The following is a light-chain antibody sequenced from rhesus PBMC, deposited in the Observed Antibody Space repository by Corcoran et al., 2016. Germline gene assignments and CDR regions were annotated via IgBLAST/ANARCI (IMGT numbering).Light chain of an antibody. CDR2: RTS. CDR1: QGIRNW. J-gene: IGKJ3*01. V-gene: IGKV1-69*01. Sequence: DIQMTQSPSSLSASVGDRVTITCRASQGIRNWLTWYQQKPGKAPKLLIYRTSTLETGVPSRFSGSGSWTDFTLTITSLQPEDIATYYCQQHDSSPFTFGPGTKLDIK. CDR3: QQHDSSPFT.